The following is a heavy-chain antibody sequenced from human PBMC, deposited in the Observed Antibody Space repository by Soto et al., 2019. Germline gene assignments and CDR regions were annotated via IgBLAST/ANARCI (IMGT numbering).Heavy chain of an antibody. CDR3: ARDGYDFWSGDTRGYGMDV. CDR2: ISYDGSNK. CDR1: GFTFSSYA. Sequence: QVQLVESGGGVVQPGRSLRLSCVASGFTFSSYAMHWVRQAPGKGLEWVAVISYDGSNKYYADSVKGRFTISRDNSKNTRYRQMNSLRADDTAVYYCARDGYDFWSGDTRGYGMDVWGQGTTVTVSS. J-gene: IGHJ6*02. D-gene: IGHD3-3*01. V-gene: IGHV3-30-3*01.